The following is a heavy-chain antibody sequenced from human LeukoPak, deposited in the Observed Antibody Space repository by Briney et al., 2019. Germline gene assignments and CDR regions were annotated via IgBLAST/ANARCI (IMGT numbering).Heavy chain of an antibody. V-gene: IGHV3-33*01. Sequence: GGSLRLSCAASGFTLSTHGTHWVRQAPGKGLEWVAGMWYDGSREDYADSVKGRFTISRDMSKNTLNLQMNSLRVEDTAMFYCARDLSFGSLDFRGQGTLVTVSS. J-gene: IGHJ4*02. CDR3: ARDLSFGSLDF. CDR2: MWYDGSRE. D-gene: IGHD1-26*01. CDR1: GFTLSTHG.